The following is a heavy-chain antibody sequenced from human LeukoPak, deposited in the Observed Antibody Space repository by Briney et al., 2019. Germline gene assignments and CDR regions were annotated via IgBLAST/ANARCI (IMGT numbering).Heavy chain of an antibody. D-gene: IGHD2-15*01. J-gene: IGHJ4*02. CDR3: ARQLGYCSAGTCYFDS. CDR1: GFTFDSYA. Sequence: GGSLRLSCVASGFTFDSYALAWVRQAPGKGLECVSSFASGRSPSYAHTVKGRLTTSRDDAKNTVYLQMDNLGAEDTAMYFCARQLGYCSAGTCYFDSWGQGSLVAVSS. V-gene: IGHV3-23*05. CDR2: FASGRSP.